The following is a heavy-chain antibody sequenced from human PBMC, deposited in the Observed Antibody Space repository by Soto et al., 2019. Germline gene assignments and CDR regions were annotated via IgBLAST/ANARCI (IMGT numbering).Heavy chain of an antibody. D-gene: IGHD5-18*01. CDR3: ARDDVVADTAMVTDGDY. CDR2: ISYDGSNK. V-gene: IGHV3-30-3*01. J-gene: IGHJ4*02. CDR1: GFTFSSYA. Sequence: QVQLVESGGGVVQPGRSLRLSCAASGFTFSSYAMHWVRQAPGKGLEWVAVISYDGSNKYYADSVKGRFTISRDNSKNTLYLQMNSLRAEDTAVYYCARDDVVADTAMVTDGDYWGQGTLVTVSS.